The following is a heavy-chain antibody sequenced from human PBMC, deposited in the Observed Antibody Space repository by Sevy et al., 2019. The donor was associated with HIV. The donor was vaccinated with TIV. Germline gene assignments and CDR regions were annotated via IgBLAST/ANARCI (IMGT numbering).Heavy chain of an antibody. Sequence: GGSLRLSCAASGFTFAKYSMNWVRQAPGKGLEWVSYISSSSGTIYYADSVKGQFTISRDNAKSSLYLQMNGLRAEDTAVYYCARAGGDCYSKNECWFVSWGQGTLVTVSS. D-gene: IGHD2-21*01. CDR1: GFTFAKYS. V-gene: IGHV3-48*01. J-gene: IGHJ5*01. CDR2: ISSSSGTI. CDR3: ARAGGDCYSKNECWFVS.